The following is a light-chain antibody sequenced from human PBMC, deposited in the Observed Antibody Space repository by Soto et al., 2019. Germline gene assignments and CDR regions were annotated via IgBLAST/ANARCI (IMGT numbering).Light chain of an antibody. Sequence: DIQVTQSPSSLSASVGDRVTITCRASQSIRTYLNWYQERPGKPPKLLIHNASTLQSGVLSRFSGSGTGTEFTLTISSLQTEDFATYYCQQTYSTLNSFGQGTKLEI. V-gene: IGKV1-39*01. CDR2: NAS. J-gene: IGKJ2*03. CDR3: QQTYSTLNS. CDR1: QSIRTY.